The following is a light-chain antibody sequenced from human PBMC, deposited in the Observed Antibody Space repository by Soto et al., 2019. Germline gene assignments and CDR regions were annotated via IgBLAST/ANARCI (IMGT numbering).Light chain of an antibody. V-gene: IGLV2-14*01. CDR1: SSDVGGYNY. CDR2: DVS. J-gene: IGLJ1*01. Sequence: QSALTQPASVSGSPGQSITISCTGTSSDVGGYNYVSWYQQHPGKAPKLMIYDVSNRPSGVSNRFSGSKSSNTASLTISGLQAEDEADYYCGSYTSTSTRVFGTGTKVTVL. CDR3: GSYTSTSTRV.